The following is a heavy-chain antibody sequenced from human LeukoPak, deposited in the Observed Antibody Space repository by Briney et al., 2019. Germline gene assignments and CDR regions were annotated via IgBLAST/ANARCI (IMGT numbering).Heavy chain of an antibody. Sequence: SETLSLTCTVSGGSISNSSSYWGWIRQPPGRGLEWIGSIYYSGSTYNNPSLKSRVIISVDTSKNQLSLKVTSVTAADTAVYYCAIGYGDYFFGLDPWGQGTLATVSS. CDR2: IYYSGST. CDR1: GGSISNSSSY. V-gene: IGHV4-39*02. D-gene: IGHD4-17*01. J-gene: IGHJ5*02. CDR3: AIGYGDYFFGLDP.